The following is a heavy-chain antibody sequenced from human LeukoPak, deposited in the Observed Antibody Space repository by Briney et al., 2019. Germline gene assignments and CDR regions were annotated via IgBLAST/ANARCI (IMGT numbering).Heavy chain of an antibody. Sequence: SLRLSCLSSRFTFSRYAMNWIRQAPGNGVEWVSYISSSGSTIYYADSVKGRFTISRDNAKNSLYLQINSLRAEDTAVYYCAKSGYNRFDYWGQGTLVTVSS. V-gene: IGHV3-48*03. D-gene: IGHD5-24*01. CDR1: RFTFSRYA. CDR2: ISSSGSTI. J-gene: IGHJ4*02. CDR3: AKSGYNRFDY.